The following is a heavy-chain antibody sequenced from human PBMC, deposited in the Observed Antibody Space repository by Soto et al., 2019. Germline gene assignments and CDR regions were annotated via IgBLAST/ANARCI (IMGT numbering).Heavy chain of an antibody. V-gene: IGHV3-30*18. CDR3: AKDKRVSRQTWFDP. CDR1: GFTFSSYG. CDR2: ISYDGSNK. Sequence: GGSLRLSCAASGFTFSSYGMHWVRQAPGKGLEWVAVISYDGSNKYYADSVKGRFTISRDNSKNTLYLQMNSLRAEDAAVYYCAKDKRVSRQTWFDPWGQGTLVTVSS. J-gene: IGHJ5*02.